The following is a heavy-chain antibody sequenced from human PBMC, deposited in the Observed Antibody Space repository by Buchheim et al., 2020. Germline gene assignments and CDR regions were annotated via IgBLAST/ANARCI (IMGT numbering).Heavy chain of an antibody. Sequence: VQLVESGGGLVKPGGSLRLSCAASGFTFSYYWMSWVRQAPGKGLEWVATIKQDGSVQYVDSVKGRVTISRDNAKNSLYLQMNSLRAEDTAVYYCARGRRIVGDTSAYSGMEVWGQGTT. V-gene: IGHV3-7*01. CDR3: ARGRRIVGDTSAYSGMEV. D-gene: IGHD1-26*01. CDR1: GFTFSYYW. J-gene: IGHJ6*02. CDR2: IKQDGSV.